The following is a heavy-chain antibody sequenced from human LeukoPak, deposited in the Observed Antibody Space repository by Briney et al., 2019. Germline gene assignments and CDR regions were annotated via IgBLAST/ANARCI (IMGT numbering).Heavy chain of an antibody. CDR2: IWYDGSNK. V-gene: IGHV3-33*01. J-gene: IGHJ4*02. CDR3: ARGGGSVVVTRFDY. D-gene: IGHD3-22*01. Sequence: GGSLRLSCAASGFTFSNYGMHWVRQAPGKGLEWVAVIWYDGSNKYYGDSVKGRFTISRDNSKNTLYLQMNSLRAEDTAVYYCARGGGSVVVTRFDYWGQGTLVTVSS. CDR1: GFTFSNYG.